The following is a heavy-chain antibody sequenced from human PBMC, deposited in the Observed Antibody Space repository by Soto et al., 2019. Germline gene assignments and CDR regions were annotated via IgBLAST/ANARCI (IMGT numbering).Heavy chain of an antibody. J-gene: IGHJ4*02. CDR3: ARDLGVGAASDY. D-gene: IGHD1-26*01. V-gene: IGHV1-3*01. CDR1: GYTFTSYA. CDR2: INAGNGNT. Sequence: QVQLVQSGAEVKKPGASVKVSCKASGYTFTSYAMHWVRQAPGQRLEWMGWINAGNGNTKYSQKFQGRVTITRDTSGSTAYMEPSSLRSEDTAVYYCARDLGVGAASDYWGQGTLVTVSS.